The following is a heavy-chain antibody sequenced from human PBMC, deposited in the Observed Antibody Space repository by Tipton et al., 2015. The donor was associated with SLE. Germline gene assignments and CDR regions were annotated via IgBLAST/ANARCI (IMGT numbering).Heavy chain of an antibody. Sequence: SLRLSCAASGFTFSSYAMHWVRQAPGKGLEWVAVISYDGSNKYYADSVKGRFTISRDNSKNTLYLQMNSLRAEDTAVYYCARTGTGIAARSYYYYYMDVWGKGTTVTVSS. CDR1: GFTFSSYA. J-gene: IGHJ6*03. CDR2: ISYDGSNK. V-gene: IGHV3-30-3*01. CDR3: ARTGTGIAARSYYYYYMDV. D-gene: IGHD6-6*01.